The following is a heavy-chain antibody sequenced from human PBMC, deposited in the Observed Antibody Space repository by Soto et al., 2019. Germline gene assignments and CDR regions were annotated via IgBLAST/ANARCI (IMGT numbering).Heavy chain of an antibody. V-gene: IGHV1-2*02. CDR2: INPKNGDT. CDR1: GYTFTDYY. D-gene: IGHD6-19*01. J-gene: IGHJ4*02. CDR3: AKARAVRLEVCDS. Sequence: GASVKVSCKASGYTFTDYYIHWVRQAPGQGLEWMGWINPKNGDTKCAQYLQDRVAWTRDTSISTAYMELTRLRSDDTAIYYCAKARAVRLEVCDSWGQGALVTVSS.